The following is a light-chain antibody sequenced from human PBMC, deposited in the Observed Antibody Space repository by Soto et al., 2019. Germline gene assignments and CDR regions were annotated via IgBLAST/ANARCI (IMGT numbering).Light chain of an antibody. J-gene: IGKJ2*01. CDR3: QHRSSWPAYT. Sequence: EIVLTQSPATLSLSPGERATLSCRASQSLSSYLAWYQQKPGQAPRLLIYDASNRATGIPARYSGSGSGTDFTLTISSLEPDDFAVYFCQHRSSWPAYTCGQGTKLEIK. V-gene: IGKV3-11*01. CDR1: QSLSSY. CDR2: DAS.